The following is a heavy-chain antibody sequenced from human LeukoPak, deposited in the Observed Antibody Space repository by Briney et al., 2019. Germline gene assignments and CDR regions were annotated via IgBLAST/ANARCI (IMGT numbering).Heavy chain of an antibody. J-gene: IGHJ4*02. Sequence: GGSLRLSCAVSGITLSNYGMSWVRQAPGKGLEWVAGISDSGGSTNYADSVKGRFTISRDNPKNTLYLQMNSLRAEDTAVYYCARGAYAWGQGTLVTVSS. CDR3: ARGAYA. D-gene: IGHD3-10*01. CDR1: GITLSNYG. V-gene: IGHV3-23*01. CDR2: ISDSGGST.